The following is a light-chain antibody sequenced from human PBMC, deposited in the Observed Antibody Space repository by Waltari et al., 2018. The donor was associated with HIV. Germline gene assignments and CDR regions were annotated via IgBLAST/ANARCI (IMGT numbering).Light chain of an antibody. Sequence: QSALTQPPSVSGSPGQSVTISCTGSSSDVGSYNRVSWYQQPPGPAPKLMIYEVSNRPSGVPYRFSGSKSGNTTSLIISVLQAEDEADYYCSSYTSSNLVFGGGTKLTVL. CDR1: SSDVGSYNR. V-gene: IGLV2-18*02. CDR3: SSYTSSNLV. J-gene: IGLJ2*01. CDR2: EVS.